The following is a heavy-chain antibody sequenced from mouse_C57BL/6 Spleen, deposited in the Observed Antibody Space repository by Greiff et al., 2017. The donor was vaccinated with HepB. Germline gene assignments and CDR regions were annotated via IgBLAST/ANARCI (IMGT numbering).Heavy chain of an antibody. V-gene: IGHV1-50*01. Sequence: QVQLQQPGAELVKPGASVKLSCKASGYTFTSYWMQWVKQRPGQGLEWIGEIDPSDSYTNYNQKFKGKATLTVDTSSSTAYMQLSSLTSEDSAVYYCARDAYWGQGTTLTVSS. CDR1: GYTFTSYW. CDR3: ARDAY. CDR2: IDPSDSYT. J-gene: IGHJ2*01.